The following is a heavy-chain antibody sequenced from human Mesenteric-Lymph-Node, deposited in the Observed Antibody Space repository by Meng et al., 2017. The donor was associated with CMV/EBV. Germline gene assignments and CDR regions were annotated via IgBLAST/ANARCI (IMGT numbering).Heavy chain of an antibody. V-gene: IGHV3-49*04. CDR1: GFTFGDYA. CDR3: TRAWVDSSSWYRAFDI. CDR2: IKSKAYGGTT. D-gene: IGHD6-13*01. Sequence: GESLKISCIASGFTFGDYAMSWVRQAPGKGLEWVGFIKSKAYGGTTDYAASVKGRFTISRDDSKSIAYLQMNSLKIEDTAVYYCTRAWVDSSSWYRAFDIWGQGTMVTVSS. J-gene: IGHJ3*02.